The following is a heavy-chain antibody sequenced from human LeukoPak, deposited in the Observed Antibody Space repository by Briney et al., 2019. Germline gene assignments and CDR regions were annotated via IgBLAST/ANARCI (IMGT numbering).Heavy chain of an antibody. V-gene: IGHV4-39*07. D-gene: IGHD3-10*01. CDR3: ATAPMVRGVIIQFDY. CDR1: GGSISSSSYY. J-gene: IGHJ4*02. Sequence: SETLSLTCTVSGGSISSSSYYWGWIRQPPGKGLEWIGSIYYSGSTYYNPSLKSRVTISVDTSKNQFSLKLSSVTAADTAVYYCATAPMVRGVIIQFDYWGQGTLVTVTS. CDR2: IYYSGST.